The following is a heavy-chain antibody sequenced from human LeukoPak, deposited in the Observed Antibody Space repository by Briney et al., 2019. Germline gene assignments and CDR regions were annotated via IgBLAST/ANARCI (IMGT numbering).Heavy chain of an antibody. J-gene: IGHJ4*02. Sequence: GGSLRLSCAASGFTFSDYPMNWIRQAPGKGLEWVSNIRATSTTLYYQDYYADSVKGRFTTSRDNAKNSLYLQMDSLRVEDTAVYYCARGFEQWPFSFDYWGQGTLVTVSS. CDR3: ARGFEQWPFSFDY. D-gene: IGHD6-19*01. CDR1: GFTFSDYP. CDR2: IRATSTTL. V-gene: IGHV3-48*01.